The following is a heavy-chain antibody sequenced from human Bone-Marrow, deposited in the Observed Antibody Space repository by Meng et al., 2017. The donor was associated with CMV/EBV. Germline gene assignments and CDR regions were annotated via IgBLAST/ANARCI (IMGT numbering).Heavy chain of an antibody. D-gene: IGHD2-2*01. CDR1: GITFKFYA. CDR3: PKSSSTPGFFYGMDV. J-gene: IGHJ6*02. Sequence: GGSLRLSCAASGITFKFYAMSWVRQAPGKGLEWVSGISGSGSGTYYADSVKGRFTISRDNSKNTLYLQMNSLRGEDTAVYYCPKSSSTPGFFYGMDVWGQGTTVTVSS. V-gene: IGHV3-23*01. CDR2: ISGSGSGT.